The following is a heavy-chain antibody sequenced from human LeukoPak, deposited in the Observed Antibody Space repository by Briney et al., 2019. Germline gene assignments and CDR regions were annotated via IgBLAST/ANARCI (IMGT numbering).Heavy chain of an antibody. CDR1: GYTFTGYY. CDR2: IYPNSGGT. V-gene: IGHV1-2*02. CDR3: AREQVSGGDYYYMDV. D-gene: IGHD2-15*01. J-gene: IGHJ6*03. Sequence: ASVKVSCKASGYTFTGYYMHWVRQAPGQGLEWMGWIYPNSGGTKFAQKFQGRVTMTRDTSISTAYMELSRLRSDDTAVFYCAREQVSGGDYYYMDVWGKGTTVTVSS.